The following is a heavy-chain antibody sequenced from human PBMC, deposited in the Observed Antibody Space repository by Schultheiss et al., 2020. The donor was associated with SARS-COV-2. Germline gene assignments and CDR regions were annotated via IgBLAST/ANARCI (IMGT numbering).Heavy chain of an antibody. J-gene: IGHJ6*02. Sequence: SQTLSLTCPVSGGSISSGGYYWSWIRQPPGKGLEWIGSIYYSGSTNYNPSLKSRVTISVDTSKNQFSLKLSSVTAADTAVYYCARDRRRSGYDSRVQTSYYGMDVWGQGTTVTVSS. CDR2: IYYSGST. D-gene: IGHD5-12*01. V-gene: IGHV4-61*08. CDR1: GGSISSGGYY. CDR3: ARDRRRSGYDSRVQTSYYGMDV.